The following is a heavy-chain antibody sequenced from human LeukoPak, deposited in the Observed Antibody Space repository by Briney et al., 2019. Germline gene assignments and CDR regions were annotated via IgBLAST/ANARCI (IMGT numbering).Heavy chain of an antibody. D-gene: IGHD6-13*01. CDR1: GGTFSSYA. Sequence: ASVKVSCKASGGTFSSYAISWVRQAPGQGLEWMGRIIPILGIANYAQKFQGRVTITADKSTSTAYMELSSLRSEDTAVYYCARNDPRNIAAAGYLDYWGQGTLVTVSS. J-gene: IGHJ4*02. V-gene: IGHV1-69*04. CDR3: ARNDPRNIAAAGYLDY. CDR2: IIPILGIA.